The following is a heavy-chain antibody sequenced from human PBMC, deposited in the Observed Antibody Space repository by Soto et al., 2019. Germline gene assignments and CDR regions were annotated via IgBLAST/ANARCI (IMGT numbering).Heavy chain of an antibody. J-gene: IGHJ6*02. CDR1: GGSISSYY. Sequence: QVQLQESGPGLVKPSETLSLTCTVSGGSISSYYWSWIRQPPGKGLEWIGYIYYSGSTNYNPSLKSRVTISVDTSKNQFSLKLSSVTAADTAVYYCARGLEGAYSYGQNYYYYGMDVWGQGTTVTVSS. V-gene: IGHV4-59*01. CDR2: IYYSGST. CDR3: ARGLEGAYSYGQNYYYYGMDV. D-gene: IGHD5-18*01.